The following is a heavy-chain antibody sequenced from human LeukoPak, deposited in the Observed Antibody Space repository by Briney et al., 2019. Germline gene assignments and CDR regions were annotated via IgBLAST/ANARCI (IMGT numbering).Heavy chain of an antibody. Sequence: GGSLRLSCAASGFTVSTNYISWVRQAPGKGLEWVSVIYSAGSTYYADSVKGRFTITRDNYKNTVYLQMNSLRPDDTSVYYCAREGGSGSYGYDYWGQGTLVTVSS. CDR3: AREGGSGSYGYDY. J-gene: IGHJ4*02. CDR1: GFTVSTNY. V-gene: IGHV3-66*02. D-gene: IGHD3-10*01. CDR2: IYSAGST.